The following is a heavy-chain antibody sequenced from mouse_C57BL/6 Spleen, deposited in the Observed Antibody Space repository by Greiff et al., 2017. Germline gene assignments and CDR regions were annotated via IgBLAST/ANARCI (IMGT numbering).Heavy chain of an antibody. D-gene: IGHD1-1*01. J-gene: IGHJ2*01. V-gene: IGHV1-64*01. CDR1: GYTFTSYW. Sequence: QVQLQQPGAELVKPGASVKLSCKASGYTFTSYWMHWVKQRPGPGLEWIGMIHPNSGSTNYNEKFKSKATLTVDKSSSTAYMQLSSLTSEDSAVYYCARGGSYYYGSSPYYFDYWGQGTTLTVSS. CDR2: IHPNSGST. CDR3: ARGGSYYYGSSPYYFDY.